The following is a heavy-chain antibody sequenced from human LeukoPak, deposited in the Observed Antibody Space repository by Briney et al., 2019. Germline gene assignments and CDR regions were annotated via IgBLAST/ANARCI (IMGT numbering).Heavy chain of an antibody. Sequence: GASAKVSCKASGYTFTSYDINWVRQATGQGLEWMGWMNPNSGNTGYAQKFQGRVTMTRNTSISTAYMELSSLRSEDTAVYYCARGYCSSTSCYADNWGQGTLVTVSS. CDR3: ARGYCSSTSCYADN. D-gene: IGHD2-2*01. V-gene: IGHV1-8*01. J-gene: IGHJ4*02. CDR1: GYTFTSYD. CDR2: MNPNSGNT.